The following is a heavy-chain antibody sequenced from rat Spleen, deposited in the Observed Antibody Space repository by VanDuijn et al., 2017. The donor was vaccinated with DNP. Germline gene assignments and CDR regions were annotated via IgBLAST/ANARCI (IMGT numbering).Heavy chain of an antibody. CDR2: ISYDGSTT. J-gene: IGHJ1*01. D-gene: IGHD3-1*01. CDR3: ARGSTSIYWYFDF. CDR1: GFTFSDYN. V-gene: IGHV5-7*01. Sequence: EVQLVESGGGLVQPGRSLKLSCAASGFTFSDYNMAWVRQAPKKGLEWVATISYDGSTTYYRDSVKGRFTISRDNAKRTLYLQMNSLKSEDTATYYCARGSTSIYWYFDFWGPGTMVTVSS.